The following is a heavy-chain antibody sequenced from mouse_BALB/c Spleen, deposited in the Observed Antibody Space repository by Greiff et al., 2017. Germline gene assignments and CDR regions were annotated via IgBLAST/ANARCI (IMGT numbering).Heavy chain of an antibody. CDR3: AREGLAY. V-gene: IGHV1-54*01. Sequence: QVQLQQSGAELVRPGTSVKVSCKASGYAFTNYLIEWVKQRPGQGLEWIGVINPGSGGTNYNEKFKGKATLTADKSSSTAYMQLSSLTSDDSAVYFCAREGLAYWGQGTLVTVSA. CDR1: GYAFTNYL. CDR2: INPGSGGT. J-gene: IGHJ3*01.